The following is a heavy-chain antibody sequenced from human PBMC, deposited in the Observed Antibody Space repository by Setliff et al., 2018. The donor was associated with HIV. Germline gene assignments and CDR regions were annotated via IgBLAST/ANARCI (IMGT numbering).Heavy chain of an antibody. D-gene: IGHD3-10*01. V-gene: IGHV4-31*03. J-gene: IGHJ3*02. CDR2: IYYTGST. Sequence: SETLSLTCTVSSGSISSGGYFWGWIRQHPGKGLEWIGYIYYTGSTYHNPSLKSRVTISIDTSKNQFSLNLSSVTAADSAVYYCAKLSRLTSLRNAFDIWGQGAVVTVSS. CDR1: SGSISSGGYF. CDR3: AKLSRLTSLRNAFDI.